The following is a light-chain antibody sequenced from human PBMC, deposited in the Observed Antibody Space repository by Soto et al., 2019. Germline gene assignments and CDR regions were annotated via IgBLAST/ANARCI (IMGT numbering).Light chain of an antibody. CDR3: AAWDDSLNGVV. CDR2: DDD. V-gene: IGLV1-36*01. Sequence: QSVLTQPPSVSEAPRQRVTISCSGSSSNIGNNAVNWYQQLPGKAPKLLIYDDDLLPSGVSDRFSGSKSGTSASLDISGLQSEDEADYYCAAWDDSLNGVVFGGGTKLTVL. J-gene: IGLJ2*01. CDR1: SSNIGNNA.